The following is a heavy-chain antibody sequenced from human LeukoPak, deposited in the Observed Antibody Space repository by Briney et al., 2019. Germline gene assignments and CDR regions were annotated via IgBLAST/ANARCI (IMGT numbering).Heavy chain of an antibody. CDR1: GYSFTNFG. J-gene: IGHJ4*02. Sequence: ASVKVSCKTSGYSFTNFGISWVRQAPGQGLEWMGWISAYNGNTNYAQKLQGRVTMTTDTSTSTAYMELRSLRSDDTAVYYCARDADWQQLSPRIDYWGQGTLVTVSS. CDR3: ARDADWQQLSPRIDY. V-gene: IGHV1-18*01. D-gene: IGHD6-13*01. CDR2: ISAYNGNT.